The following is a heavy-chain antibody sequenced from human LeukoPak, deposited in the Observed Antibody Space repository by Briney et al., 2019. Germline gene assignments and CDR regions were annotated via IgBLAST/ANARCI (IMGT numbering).Heavy chain of an antibody. D-gene: IGHD5-18*01. J-gene: IGHJ4*02. V-gene: IGHV3-23*01. Sequence: GGSLRLSCAASGFTFSSYAMSWVRQAPGKGLEWVSAISGSGGNTYYADSVKGRFTISRDNSKNTLYLQMNSLRAEDTAVYYCTREATTDTAMVKVRYYFDYWGQGTLVTVSS. CDR2: ISGSGGNT. CDR3: TREATTDTAMVKVRYYFDY. CDR1: GFTFSSYA.